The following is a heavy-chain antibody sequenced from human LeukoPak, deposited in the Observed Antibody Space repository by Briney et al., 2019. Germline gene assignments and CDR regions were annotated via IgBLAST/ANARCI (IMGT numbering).Heavy chain of an antibody. CDR1: GYTFTSYD. Sequence: ASVKVSCKASGYTFTSYDINWVRQATGQGLEWMGWMNPNSGNTGYAQKFQGRVTMTRDTSTSTVYMELSSLRSEDTAVYYCARSTSVDSNYVNYWGQGTLVTVSS. CDR3: ARSTSVDSNYVNY. V-gene: IGHV1-8*01. J-gene: IGHJ4*02. CDR2: MNPNSGNT. D-gene: IGHD4-11*01.